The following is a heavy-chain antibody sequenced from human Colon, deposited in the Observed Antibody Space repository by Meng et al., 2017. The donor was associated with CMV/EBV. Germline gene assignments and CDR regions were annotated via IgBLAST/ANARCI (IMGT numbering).Heavy chain of an antibody. CDR1: GYTFTDYY. D-gene: IGHD3/OR15-3a*01. CDR3: ARSEFWNSFYNHIDFDS. Sequence: ASVTVSCKPSGYTFTDYYIHWVRQAPGQGLEWMGWIDPKSGGTKYPQTFQGRVTMTRDTSMTTAYLELSRLRSDDTAIYYCARSEFWNSFYNHIDFDSWGQGTLVTVSS. CDR2: IDPKSGGT. V-gene: IGHV1-2*02. J-gene: IGHJ4*02.